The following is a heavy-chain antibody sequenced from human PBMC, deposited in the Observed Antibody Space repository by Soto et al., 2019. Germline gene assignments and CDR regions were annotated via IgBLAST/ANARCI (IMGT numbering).Heavy chain of an antibody. CDR2: MNPDSGTT. V-gene: IGHV1-8*01. Sequence: QVQLVQSGAEVKKPGASVKVSCKASGYTFTSYDINWVRQATGQGLEWMGWMNPDSGTTGYAQKFQGRVPMTRNTSITTAYMELSSLRSEDTAVYYCAREISGSYRFDYWGQGTLVTVSS. CDR3: AREISGSYRFDY. J-gene: IGHJ4*02. CDR1: GYTFTSYD. D-gene: IGHD1-26*01.